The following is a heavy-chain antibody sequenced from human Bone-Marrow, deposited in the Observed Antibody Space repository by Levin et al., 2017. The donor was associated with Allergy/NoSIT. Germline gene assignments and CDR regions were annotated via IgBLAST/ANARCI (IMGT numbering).Heavy chain of an antibody. CDR1: GFTFSSYA. Sequence: LSLTCAASGFTFSSYAMHWVRQAPGKGLEWVAIISYDGNNKYYADSVKGRFTISRDNSKNTLYLQMNSLRAEDTAVYYCARDPTGGYYFDYWGQGTLVTVSS. CDR3: ARDPTGGYYFDY. J-gene: IGHJ4*02. D-gene: IGHD2-8*02. V-gene: IGHV3-30-3*01. CDR2: ISYDGNNK.